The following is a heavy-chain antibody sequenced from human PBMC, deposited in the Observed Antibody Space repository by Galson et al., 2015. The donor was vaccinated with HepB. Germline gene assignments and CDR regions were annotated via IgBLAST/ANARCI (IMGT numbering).Heavy chain of an antibody. D-gene: IGHD6-13*01. V-gene: IGHV3-7*03. J-gene: IGHJ3*02. CDR1: GFTFSSYW. Sequence: SLRLSCAASGFTFSSYWMSWVRQAPGKGLEWVANIKQDGSEKYYVDSVKGRFTISRDNAKNSLYLQMNSLRAEDTAVYYCAREWDGAAAAFDIWGQGTMVTVSS. CDR3: AREWDGAAAAFDI. CDR2: IKQDGSEK.